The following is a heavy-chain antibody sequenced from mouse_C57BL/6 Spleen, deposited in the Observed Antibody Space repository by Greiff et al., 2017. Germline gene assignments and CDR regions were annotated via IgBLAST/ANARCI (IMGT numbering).Heavy chain of an antibody. J-gene: IGHJ2*01. CDR2: IDPNSGGT. Sequence: QVQLQQPGAELVKPGASVKLSCKASGYTFNSYCMHWVKQRPGRGLAWIGRIDPNSGGTKYPAKFQSKATLTVDTPSSTAYLQLSSMTAEDAAVYYCAREGCYRCDYWGQGTTLTVSS. D-gene: IGHD3-3*01. V-gene: IGHV1-72*01. CDR1: GYTFNSYC. CDR3: AREGCYRCDY.